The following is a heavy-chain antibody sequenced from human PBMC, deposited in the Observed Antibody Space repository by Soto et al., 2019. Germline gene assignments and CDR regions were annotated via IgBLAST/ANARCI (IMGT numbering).Heavy chain of an antibody. J-gene: IGHJ5*01. D-gene: IGHD1-7*01. Sequence: GESLKISCRDSGYSFSTYWIAWVRQMPGKGLEWMGIIYPGDSDTRYSPSFHGQVTISADKSISTAYLQWSSLKASDTAMYYWARPTGTRGWFDSWGQVTLGTGS. CDR2: IYPGDSDT. CDR3: ARPTGTRGWFDS. CDR1: GYSFSTYW. V-gene: IGHV5-51*01.